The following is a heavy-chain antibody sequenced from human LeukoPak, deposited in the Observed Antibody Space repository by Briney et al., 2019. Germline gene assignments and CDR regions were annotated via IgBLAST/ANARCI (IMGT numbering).Heavy chain of an antibody. D-gene: IGHD3-10*01. Sequence: GGSLRLSCAASGFTFGSYAMHWVRQAPGKGLEWVAVISYDGSNKYYADSVKGRFTISRDNSKNTLYLQMNSLKTEDTAVYYCTTDRLLWFGESPRDYWGQGTLVTVSS. CDR2: ISYDGSNK. J-gene: IGHJ4*02. V-gene: IGHV3-30-3*01. CDR3: TTDRLLWFGESPRDY. CDR1: GFTFGSYA.